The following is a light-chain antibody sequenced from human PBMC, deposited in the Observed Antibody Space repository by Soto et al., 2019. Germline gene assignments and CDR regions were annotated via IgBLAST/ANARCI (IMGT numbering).Light chain of an antibody. Sequence: EIVMTQSPATLSVSPGERATLSCRASQSVSNNLAWYQQKPGQAPRLLIYGASNRATGMPARFSGGGSGTEFTLTISSLQSEDFALYCGTQDNNWPPVYTFGQGTKLEIK. CDR1: QSVSNN. J-gene: IGKJ2*01. CDR2: GAS. V-gene: IGKV3-15*01. CDR3: TQDNNWPPVYT.